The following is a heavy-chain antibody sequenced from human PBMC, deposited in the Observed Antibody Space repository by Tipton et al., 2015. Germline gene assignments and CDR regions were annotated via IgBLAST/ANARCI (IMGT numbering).Heavy chain of an antibody. CDR1: GFTFSDYY. V-gene: IGHV3-11*01. Sequence: SLRLSCAASGFTFSDYYMSWIRQAPGKGLEWVSCISSSGSTIYYADSVKGRFSISRDNVRNSLYLQMNSLRAEDTAVYYCATEGISGSWYGSFDNWGQGTLVTVSS. J-gene: IGHJ4*02. CDR2: ISSSGSTI. CDR3: ATEGISGSWYGSFDN. D-gene: IGHD6-13*01.